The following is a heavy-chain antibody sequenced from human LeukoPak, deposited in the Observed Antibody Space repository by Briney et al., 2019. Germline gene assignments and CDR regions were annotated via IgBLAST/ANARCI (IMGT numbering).Heavy chain of an antibody. CDR1: GGTFSGYA. D-gene: IGHD2-21*02. CDR2: IIPILGIA. J-gene: IGHJ5*02. CDR3: ARDSVVTAPFDP. V-gene: IGHV1-69*04. Sequence: SVKVSCKASGGTFSGYAISWVRQAPGQGLEWMGRIIPILGIANYAQKFQGRVTITADKSTSTAYMELSSLRSEDTAAYYCARDSVVTAPFDPWGQGTLVTVSS.